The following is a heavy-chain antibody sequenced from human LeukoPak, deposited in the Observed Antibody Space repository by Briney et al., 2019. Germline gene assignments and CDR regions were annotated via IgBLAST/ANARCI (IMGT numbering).Heavy chain of an antibody. CDR3: ARIFILSGFSSYFDH. Sequence: SETLSLTCSVSGNSISSGHYWGWIRQTPGKGLEWIGSIYLSGTTYYNPSPKSRVTISVDTSKNPFSLKLSSVPAADTAVYFCARIFILSGFSSYFDHWGQGTLVTVSS. D-gene: IGHD3-9*01. J-gene: IGHJ4*02. V-gene: IGHV4-38-2*02. CDR1: GNSISSGHY. CDR2: IYLSGTT.